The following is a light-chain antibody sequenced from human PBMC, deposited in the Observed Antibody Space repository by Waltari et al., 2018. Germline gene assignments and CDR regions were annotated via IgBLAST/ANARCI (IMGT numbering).Light chain of an antibody. V-gene: IGLV1-36*01. CDR2: YDD. CDR1: SSNIGNNA. CDR3: AAWDDSLSGYV. J-gene: IGLJ1*01. Sequence: QSVLTQPPSVSEAPRQRVTISCSGSSSNIGNNAVNWYQQLPGKAPKLLIYYDDLLPSGVSDRCSGSKSGTSASLAISGLQSEDEADYYCAAWDDSLSGYVFGTGTKVTVL.